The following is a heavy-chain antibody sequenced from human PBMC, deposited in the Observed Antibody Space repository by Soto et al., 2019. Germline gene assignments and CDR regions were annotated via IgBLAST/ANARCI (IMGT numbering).Heavy chain of an antibody. Sequence: XETLSLTCNVSGSSISSAYYWGCVRQPPGRGLEWIGSVFHRGTTHYSPSLKSRVNISFDKSKNQVFLNLRFVTGADTAVYFCARDVRDTGYSYWFDPWGQGILVTVSS. CDR3: ARDVRDTGYSYWFDP. D-gene: IGHD3-9*01. CDR2: VFHRGTT. CDR1: GSSISSAYY. J-gene: IGHJ5*02. V-gene: IGHV4-38-2*02.